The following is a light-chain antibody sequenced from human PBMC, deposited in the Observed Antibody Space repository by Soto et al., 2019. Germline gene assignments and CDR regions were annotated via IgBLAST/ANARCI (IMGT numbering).Light chain of an antibody. V-gene: IGKV3-11*01. J-gene: IGKJ5*01. CDR3: QKRQYWPPIT. CDR2: DAS. Sequence: VLIQSPATLSLSPGERATLSCRASLDVNSYLAWYQQKPGQAPRLLIYDASNRAAGIPDRFSGSGSGTDFTLTISRLEPEDFAIYYCQKRQYWPPITFGQGTRLEIK. CDR1: LDVNSY.